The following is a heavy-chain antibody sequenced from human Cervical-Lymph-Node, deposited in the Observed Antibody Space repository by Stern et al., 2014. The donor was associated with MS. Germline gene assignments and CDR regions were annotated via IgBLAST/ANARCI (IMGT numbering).Heavy chain of an antibody. V-gene: IGHV5-51*01. CDR2: IYPGYSDT. D-gene: IGHD3-10*01. CDR1: GFDFTIYS. CDR3: ARQTARGDDAFDI. J-gene: IGHJ3*02. Sequence: EVQLVESGAEVKKPGESLKISCKRSGFDFTIYSIGWVRPMPGKGLEWMGIIYPGYSDTKYSPSFQGQVTISADKSISTAYLQWSSLKASDTAMYYCARQTARGDDAFDIWGQGTMVTV.